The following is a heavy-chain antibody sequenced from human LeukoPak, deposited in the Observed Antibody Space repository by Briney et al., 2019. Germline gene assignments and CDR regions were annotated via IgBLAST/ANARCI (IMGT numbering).Heavy chain of an antibody. CDR1: GFTFSSYS. D-gene: IGHD2-8*02. CDR2: ISSSSSTI. J-gene: IGHJ4*02. CDR3: ARDPRRDLVGIGTENQFDF. Sequence: PGGSLRLSCAASGFTFSSYSMNWVRQAPGKGLEWVSYISSSSSTIYYADSVKGRFTISKDNSKNTLFLQMNSLRGEDTAVYYCARDPRRDLVGIGTENQFDFWGQGTLVTVSS. V-gene: IGHV3-48*01.